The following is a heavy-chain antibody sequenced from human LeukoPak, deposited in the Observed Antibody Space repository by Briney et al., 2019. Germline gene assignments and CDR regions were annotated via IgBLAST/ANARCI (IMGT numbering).Heavy chain of an antibody. CDR2: ISSSSSYI. CDR1: GFTFSSYS. V-gene: IGHV3-21*01. Sequence: PGGSLRLSCAASGFTFSSYSMNWVRQAPGKGLEWVSSISSSSSYIYYADSVKGRFTISRDNAKNSLYLQMNSLRAEDTAVYYCARDKGRYYDSSSLGYWGQGTLVTVSS. D-gene: IGHD3-22*01. CDR3: ARDKGRYYDSSSLGY. J-gene: IGHJ4*02.